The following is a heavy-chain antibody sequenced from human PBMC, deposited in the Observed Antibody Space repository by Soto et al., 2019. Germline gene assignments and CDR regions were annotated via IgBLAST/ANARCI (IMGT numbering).Heavy chain of an antibody. V-gene: IGHV3-66*01. CDR3: ARAGGYSYGYGPYYYYYMDV. Sequence: GGSLRLSCAASGFTVSSNYMSWVRQAPGKGLEWVSVIYSGGSTYYADSVKGRFTISRDNSKNTLYLQMNSLRAEDTAVYYCARAGGYSYGYGPYYYYYMDVWGKGTTVTVSS. CDR1: GFTVSSNY. CDR2: IYSGGST. D-gene: IGHD5-18*01. J-gene: IGHJ6*03.